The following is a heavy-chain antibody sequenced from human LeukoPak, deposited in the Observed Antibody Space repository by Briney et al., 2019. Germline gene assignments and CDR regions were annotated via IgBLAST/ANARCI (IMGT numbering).Heavy chain of an antibody. CDR1: GGTFSSYA. CDR2: IIPIFGTA. Sequence: ASVKVSCKASGGTFSSYAISWVRQAPGQGLEWMGGIIPIFGTANYAQKFQGRVTITADRSTSTAYMELSSLRSEDTAVYYCARDLVGGSYYFDYWGQGTLVTVSS. J-gene: IGHJ4*02. D-gene: IGHD3-16*01. CDR3: ARDLVGGSYYFDY. V-gene: IGHV1-69*06.